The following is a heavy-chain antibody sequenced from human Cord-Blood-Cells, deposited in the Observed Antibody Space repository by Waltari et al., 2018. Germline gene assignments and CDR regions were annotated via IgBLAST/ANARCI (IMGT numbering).Heavy chain of an antibody. CDR3: AKDSGWGFDY. CDR1: GFTFSSYG. J-gene: IGHJ4*02. D-gene: IGHD7-27*01. Sequence: QVQLVESGGGVVQPGRSLRLSCAASGFTFSSYGMHWVRQAPGKGLEGVAVISYDGSNKYYADSVKGRFTISRDNSKNTLYLQMNSLRAEDTAVYYCAKDSGWGFDYWGQGTLVTVSS. CDR2: ISYDGSNK. V-gene: IGHV3-30*18.